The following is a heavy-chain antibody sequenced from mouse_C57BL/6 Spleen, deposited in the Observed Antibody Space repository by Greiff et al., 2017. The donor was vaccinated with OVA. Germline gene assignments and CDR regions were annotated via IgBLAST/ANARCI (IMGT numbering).Heavy chain of an antibody. Sequence: LVESGAELVRPGASVTLSCKASGYTFTDYEMHWVKQTPVHGLEWIGAIDPETGGTAYNQKFKGKAILAADKSSSTAYMELRSLTSEDSAVYYCTRRDGYGGDYWGQGTSVTVSS. CDR2: IDPETGGT. J-gene: IGHJ4*01. CDR3: TRRDGYGGDY. CDR1: GYTFTDYE. V-gene: IGHV1-15*01. D-gene: IGHD2-2*01.